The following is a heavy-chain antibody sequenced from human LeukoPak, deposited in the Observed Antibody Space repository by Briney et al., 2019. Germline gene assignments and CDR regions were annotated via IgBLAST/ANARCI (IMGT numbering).Heavy chain of an antibody. J-gene: IGHJ4*02. CDR3: ARDDGFYSDSSFQDY. Sequence: PGGSLGLSCAASGFTFSYYWMHWVRQAPGKGLVWVSRISDDGSRTTYADSVKGRFAISRDNAKNTLYLQMNSLRAEDTAVYYCARDDGFYSDSSFQDYWGQGTLVTVSS. V-gene: IGHV3-74*01. CDR1: GFTFSYYW. CDR2: ISDDGSRT. D-gene: IGHD2/OR15-2a*01.